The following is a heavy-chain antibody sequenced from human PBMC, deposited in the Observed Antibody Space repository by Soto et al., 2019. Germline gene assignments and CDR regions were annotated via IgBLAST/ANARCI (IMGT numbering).Heavy chain of an antibody. D-gene: IGHD2-2*01. J-gene: IGHJ6*02. CDR1: GDTFTGYY. CDR3: ARERYQVISDGMDV. Sequence: SVSVSWKAAGDTFTGYYIHWVREAPGQGLEWMGWINPQTGGTRYAQRFQGRVTLSRDKSINTAYLELSRLRVDDAAVYFCARERYQVISDGMDVCVQGTTRSVS. V-gene: IGHV1-2*02. CDR2: INPQTGGT.